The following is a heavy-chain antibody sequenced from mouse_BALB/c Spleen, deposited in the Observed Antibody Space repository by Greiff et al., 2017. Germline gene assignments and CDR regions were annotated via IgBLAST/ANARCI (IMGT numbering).Heavy chain of an antibody. J-gene: IGHJ2*01. CDR1: GFNIKDTY. CDR2: IDPANGNT. Sequence: VQLQQSGAELVKPGASVKLSCTASGFNIKDTYMHWVKQRPEQGLEWIGRIDPANGNTKYDPKFQGKATITADTSSNTAYLQLSSLTSEDTAVYYCARESAYYYGSSRYYFDYWGQGTTLTVSS. D-gene: IGHD1-1*01. CDR3: ARESAYYYGSSRYYFDY. V-gene: IGHV14-3*02.